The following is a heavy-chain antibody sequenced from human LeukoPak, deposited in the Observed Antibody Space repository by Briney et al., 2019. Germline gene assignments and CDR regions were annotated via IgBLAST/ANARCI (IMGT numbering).Heavy chain of an antibody. D-gene: IGHD1-1*01. CDR1: GFTFSDYW. V-gene: IGHV3-23*01. Sequence: QYGGSLRLSCAASGFTFSDYWMNWVRQAPGKGLEWVSTIRGSGGSTYTADSVKGRFIISRDNSTNMLYIQMNSLRAEDTAVYYCAKGAVESLDYYFYMEVWGKGTTVTVSS. J-gene: IGHJ6*03. CDR2: IRGSGGST. CDR3: AKGAVESLDYYFYMEV.